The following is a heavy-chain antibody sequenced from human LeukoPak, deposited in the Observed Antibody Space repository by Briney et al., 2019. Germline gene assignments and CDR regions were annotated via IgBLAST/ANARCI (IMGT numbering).Heavy chain of an antibody. Sequence: GGSLTLSCAASGFTFDCCGMHWVRQAPGKGLAWVGFIRNVGNDKYYADSVKGRFTISRDNSKNTLSLQMNYLRVDDTAVFYCAKADSDTLYRNAFDIWGLGTMVTVSS. J-gene: IGHJ3*02. CDR1: GFTFDCCG. D-gene: IGHD3-22*01. CDR3: AKADSDTLYRNAFDI. CDR2: IRNVGNDK. V-gene: IGHV3-30*02.